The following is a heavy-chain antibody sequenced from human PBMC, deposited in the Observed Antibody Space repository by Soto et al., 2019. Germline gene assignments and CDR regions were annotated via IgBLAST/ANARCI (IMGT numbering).Heavy chain of an antibody. J-gene: IGHJ4*02. CDR3: ARGTRYCSGGSCYSDY. CDR2: IKQDGSEK. D-gene: IGHD2-15*01. V-gene: IGHV3-7*03. CDR1: GFTFSSYW. Sequence: PGGSLRLSCAASGFTFSSYWMSWVRQAPGKGLEWVANIKQDGSEKYYVDSVKGRFTISRDNAKNSLYLQMNSLRAEDTAVYYCARGTRYCSGGSCYSDYWGQGTLVTVSS.